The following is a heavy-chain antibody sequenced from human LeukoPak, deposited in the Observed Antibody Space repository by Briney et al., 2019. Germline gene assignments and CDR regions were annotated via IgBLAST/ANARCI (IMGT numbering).Heavy chain of an antibody. CDR3: ARAGPLRFLEWTPSVYYMDV. CDR1: GGSISSGSYY. Sequence: SETLSLTCTVSGGSISSGSYYWSWIRQPAGKGLEWIGRIYTSGSTNYNPSLKSRVTISVDTSKNQFSLKLSSVTAADTAVYYCARAGPLRFLEWTPSVYYMDVWGKGTTVTVSS. CDR2: IYTSGST. D-gene: IGHD3-3*01. V-gene: IGHV4-61*02. J-gene: IGHJ6*03.